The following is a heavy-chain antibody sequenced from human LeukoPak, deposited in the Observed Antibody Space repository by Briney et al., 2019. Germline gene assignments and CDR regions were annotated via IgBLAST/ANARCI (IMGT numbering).Heavy chain of an antibody. CDR2: IDWGDDK. CDR3: ARPHGGSGWYCLDY. D-gene: IGHD6-19*01. J-gene: IGHJ4*02. Sequence: SGPALVKPTQTLTLTCTFSGFSVSSDGMRVSWIRQPPRKTLEWLAGIDWGDDKFYSTSLKTRLTISKDTSKNQVVLTMTPMDPLDTATYYCARPHGGSGWYCLDYWGQGILVTVSS. V-gene: IGHV2-70*04. CDR1: GFSVSSDGMR.